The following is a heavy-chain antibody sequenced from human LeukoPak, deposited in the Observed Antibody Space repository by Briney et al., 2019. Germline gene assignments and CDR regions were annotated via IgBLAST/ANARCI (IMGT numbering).Heavy chain of an antibody. J-gene: IGHJ4*02. Sequence: PGGSLRLSCAASGFTFSSYAMSWVRQAPGKGLEWGSAISGSGGSTYYADSVKGRFTISRDNSKNTLYLQMNSLRAEDTAVYYCAKDLGRYCSSTSCYSYFDYWGQGTLVTVSS. D-gene: IGHD2-2*02. V-gene: IGHV3-23*01. CDR3: AKDLGRYCSSTSCYSYFDY. CDR1: GFTFSSYA. CDR2: ISGSGGST.